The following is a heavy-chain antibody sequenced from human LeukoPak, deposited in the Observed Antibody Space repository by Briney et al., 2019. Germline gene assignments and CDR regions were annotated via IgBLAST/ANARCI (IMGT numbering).Heavy chain of an antibody. D-gene: IGHD2-2*03. CDR1: GYTFTSYG. J-gene: IGHJ4*02. CDR2: ISAYNGNT. V-gene: IGHV1-18*01. Sequence: ASVKVSCKASGYTFTSYGINWVRQAPGQGLEWMGWISAYNGNTNYAQKLQGRVTMTTDTSTSTAYMELRSLRSDDTAVYYCARDMNGYCSSTSCYPDYWGQGTLVTVSS. CDR3: ARDMNGYCSSTSCYPDY.